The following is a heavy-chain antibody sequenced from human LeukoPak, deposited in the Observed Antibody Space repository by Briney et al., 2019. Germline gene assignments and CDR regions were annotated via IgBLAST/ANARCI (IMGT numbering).Heavy chain of an antibody. CDR3: VGYRYYFDY. CDR1: GFTFSSYG. Sequence: PGGSLRLSCAASGFTFSSYGMHWVRQAPGKGLEWVAFIRYDGSNKYYADSVKGRFTISRDNSKNTLYLQMNSLKTEDTAVYYCVGYRYYFDYWGQGTLVTVSS. D-gene: IGHD3-16*02. CDR2: IRYDGSNK. J-gene: IGHJ4*02. V-gene: IGHV3-30*02.